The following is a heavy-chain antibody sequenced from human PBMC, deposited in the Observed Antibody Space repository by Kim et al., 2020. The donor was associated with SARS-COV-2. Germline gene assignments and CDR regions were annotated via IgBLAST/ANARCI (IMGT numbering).Heavy chain of an antibody. D-gene: IGHD4-17*01. V-gene: IGHV5-51*01. CDR1: GYSFSGYW. CDR2: IYPDDSST. CDR3: ARQGVTVPTLNSVSFDP. Sequence: GESLKISCKGFGYSFSGYWITWVRQMPGKGLEWMGIIYPDDSSTRYSPSFRGQVIMSVDKSISIAYLQLNSLKASDTAIYYCARQGVTVPTLNSVSFDPWGQGTLVTVSS. J-gene: IGHJ5*02.